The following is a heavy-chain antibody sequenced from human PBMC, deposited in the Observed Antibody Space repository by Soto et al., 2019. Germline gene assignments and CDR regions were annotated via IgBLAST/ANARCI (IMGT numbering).Heavy chain of an antibody. CDR2: IIPILGIA. V-gene: IGHV1-69*04. CDR1: GGTLSSYT. Sequence: GASVKVSCKESGGTLSSYTISWVRQATGQGLEWMGRIIPILGIANYAQKFQGRVTITADKSTSTAYMELSSLRSEDTAVYYCARDKIVVVPAATYYYGMDVWGQGSTVTV. D-gene: IGHD2-2*01. CDR3: ARDKIVVVPAATYYYGMDV. J-gene: IGHJ6*02.